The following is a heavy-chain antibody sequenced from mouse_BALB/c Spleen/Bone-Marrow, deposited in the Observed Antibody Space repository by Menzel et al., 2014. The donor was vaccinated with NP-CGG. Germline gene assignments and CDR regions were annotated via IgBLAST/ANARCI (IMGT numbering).Heavy chain of an antibody. CDR2: IDPANGNT. D-gene: IGHD3-2*01. J-gene: IGHJ3*01. CDR1: GFNIKDTY. V-gene: IGHV14-3*02. Sequence: VQLQQSGAELMKPGASVKLSCTASGFNIKDTYMHWVKQRPEQGLEWIGRIDPANGNTKYDPKFQGKATITADTSSNTASLQLSSLTSEDTAVYYCATTDSSGVFAYWGQGTLVTVSA. CDR3: ATTDSSGVFAY.